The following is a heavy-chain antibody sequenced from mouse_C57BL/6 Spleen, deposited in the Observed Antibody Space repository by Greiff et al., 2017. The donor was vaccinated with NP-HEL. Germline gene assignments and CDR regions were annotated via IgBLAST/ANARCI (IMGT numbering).Heavy chain of an antibody. D-gene: IGHD4-1*01. Sequence: QVQLQQSGAELVKPGASVKLSCKASGYTFTSYWMHWVKQRPGQGLEWIGMIHPNSGSTNYNEKFKSKATLTVDKSSSTAYMQLSSLTSEDSAVYYCARSPGDAMDYWGQGTSVTVSS. CDR2: IHPNSGST. CDR3: ARSPGDAMDY. V-gene: IGHV1-64*01. J-gene: IGHJ4*01. CDR1: GYTFTSYW.